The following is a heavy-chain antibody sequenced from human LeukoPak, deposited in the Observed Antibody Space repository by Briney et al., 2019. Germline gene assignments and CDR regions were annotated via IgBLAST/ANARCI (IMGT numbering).Heavy chain of an antibody. CDR2: IYSGGST. D-gene: IGHD4-17*01. J-gene: IGHJ4*02. CDR3: VRGDYGDYTLFDY. V-gene: IGHV3-53*01. Sequence: GGSLRLSCAASGFTVRSNYMSWVRQAAGKGLEWVSVIYSGGSTYYADSVKGRFTISRDNSKNTLYLQMDSLRAEDTAVYYCVRGDYGDYTLFDYWGQGTLVTVSS. CDR1: GFTVRSNY.